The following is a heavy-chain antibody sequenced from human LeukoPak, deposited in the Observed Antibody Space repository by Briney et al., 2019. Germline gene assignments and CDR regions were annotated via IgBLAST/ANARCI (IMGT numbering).Heavy chain of an antibody. J-gene: IGHJ6*02. V-gene: IGHV5-51*01. CDR1: GYSFTSYW. D-gene: IGHD3-10*01. CDR3: ARLSELLWFGELSYGIDV. CDR2: IYPGDSDT. Sequence: GESLKISCKGSGYSFTSYWIGWVRQMPGKGLEWMGIIYPGDSDTRYSPSFQGQVTISADKSISTAYLQWSSLKASDTAMYYCARLSELLWFGELSYGIDVWGQGTTVTVSS.